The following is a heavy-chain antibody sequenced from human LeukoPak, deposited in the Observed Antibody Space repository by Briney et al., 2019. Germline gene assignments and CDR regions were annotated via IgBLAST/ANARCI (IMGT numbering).Heavy chain of an antibody. D-gene: IGHD1-14*01. Sequence: SETLSLTCTVPLDSTTSNFCSWVRQPPGKGLEWIGEIHRSGSPNYNPSPQSRVTISIDRSRNQIVLELSSVTAADTAVYYCAREILGGFNPGAYWGQGTLVTVSS. J-gene: IGHJ4*02. CDR3: AREILGGFNPGAY. CDR2: IHRSGSP. CDR1: LDSTTSNF. V-gene: IGHV4-4*02.